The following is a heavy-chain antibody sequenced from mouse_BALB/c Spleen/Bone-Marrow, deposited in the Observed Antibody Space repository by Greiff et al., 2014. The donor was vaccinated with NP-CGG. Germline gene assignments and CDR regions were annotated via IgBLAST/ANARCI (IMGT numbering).Heavy chain of an antibody. CDR3: ARVLRWSLDY. CDR2: INPSGNYT. J-gene: IGHJ2*01. CDR1: GYTFTSYT. V-gene: IGHV1-4*01. Sequence: VQLQQSGAKLARPGASVKMSCKASGYTFTSYTMHWVKQRPGQGLEWIGFINPSGNYTNYNQKFKDKATLTADKSSSTAYMQLSSLTSEDSAVYYWARVLRWSLDYWGQGTTLTVSS. D-gene: IGHD6-2*01.